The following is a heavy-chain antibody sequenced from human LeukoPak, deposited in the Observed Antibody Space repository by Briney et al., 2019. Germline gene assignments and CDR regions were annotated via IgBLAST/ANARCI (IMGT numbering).Heavy chain of an antibody. D-gene: IGHD3-9*01. J-gene: IGHJ4*02. Sequence: GGSLRLSCAASGYRFNNYAIHWFRQAPGKGLEYVSGVNNNGDSTYYANSVKGRFTISRDNSKNTLYLQMGSLTSEDTAVYYCARDYQTGFTGPGGDFWGQGTLVTVSS. CDR2: VNNNGDST. V-gene: IGHV3-64*01. CDR3: ARDYQTGFTGPGGDF. CDR1: GYRFNNYA.